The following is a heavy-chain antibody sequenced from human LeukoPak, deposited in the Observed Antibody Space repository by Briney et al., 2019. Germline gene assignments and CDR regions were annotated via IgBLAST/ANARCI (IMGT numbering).Heavy chain of an antibody. CDR2: ISSSGSTI. V-gene: IGHV3-11*01. J-gene: IGHJ6*02. CDR3: ARADRSGIQLWSRAGTNYYYGMDV. Sequence: GGSLRLSCAASGFTFSDYYMSWIRQAPGKGLEWVSYISSSGSTIYYADSVKGRFTISRDNAKNSLYLQMNSLRAEDTAVYYCARADRSGIQLWSRAGTNYYYGMDVWGQGTTVTVSS. CDR1: GFTFSDYY. D-gene: IGHD5-18*01.